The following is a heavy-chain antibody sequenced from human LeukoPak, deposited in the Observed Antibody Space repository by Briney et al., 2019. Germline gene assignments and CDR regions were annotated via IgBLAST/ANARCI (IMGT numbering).Heavy chain of an antibody. CDR3: ARVGSRGAFDI. Sequence: GGSLRLSCAASGFTFSSYALSWVRQASGKGLEWVSSISSSSSYIYYADSVKGRFTISRDNAKNSLYLQMNSLRAEDTAVYYCARVGSRGAFDIWGQGTMVTVSS. J-gene: IGHJ3*02. CDR2: ISSSSSYI. CDR1: GFTFSSYA. V-gene: IGHV3-21*01. D-gene: IGHD3-16*01.